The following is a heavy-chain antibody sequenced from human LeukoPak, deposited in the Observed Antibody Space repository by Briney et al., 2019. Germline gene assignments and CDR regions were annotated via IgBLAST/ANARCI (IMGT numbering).Heavy chain of an antibody. Sequence: PGGSLRLSCAASGFTFSNYWMSWVRQAPGKGLEWVANINQDGSQKYYVDSVKGRFTISRDNAKSSLYLQMSSLRAEDTAVYYCAREEIWGQGTMVTVSS. J-gene: IGHJ3*02. V-gene: IGHV3-7*01. CDR1: GFTFSNYW. CDR2: INQDGSQK. CDR3: AREEI.